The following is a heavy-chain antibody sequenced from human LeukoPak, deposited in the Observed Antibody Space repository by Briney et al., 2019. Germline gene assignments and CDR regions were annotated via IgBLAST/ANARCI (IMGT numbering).Heavy chain of an antibody. CDR1: GFTFSTYF. D-gene: IGHD2-21*01. J-gene: IGHJ3*02. CDR3: ARERQDTILHSGAFDI. V-gene: IGHV3-30-3*01. Sequence: GGSLRLSCAASGFTFSTYFMHWVRQAPGKGLEWVADIASDGSHTFYVESVKGRFTISRDNSKNTLYLRMNSLRAEDTAVYFCARERQDTILHSGAFDIWGQGTMVTVSS. CDR2: IASDGSHT.